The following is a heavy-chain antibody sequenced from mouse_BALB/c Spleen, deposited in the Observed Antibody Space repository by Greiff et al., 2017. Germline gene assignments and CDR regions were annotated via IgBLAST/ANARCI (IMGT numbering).Heavy chain of an antibody. CDR2: ISSGGSYT. J-gene: IGHJ4*01. CDR1: GFTFSSYG. D-gene: IGHD2-1*01. CDR3: ARHVDPYGNWGDY. V-gene: IGHV5-6*01. Sequence: EVKLVESGGDLVKPGGSLKLSCAASGFTFSSYGMSWVRQTPDKRLEWVATISSGGSYTYYPDSVKGRFTISRDNAKNTLYLQMSSLKSEDTAMYYCARHVDPYGNWGDYWGQGTSVTVSS.